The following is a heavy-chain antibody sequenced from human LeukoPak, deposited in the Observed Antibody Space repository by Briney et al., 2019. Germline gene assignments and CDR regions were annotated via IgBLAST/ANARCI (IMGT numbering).Heavy chain of an antibody. J-gene: IGHJ4*02. CDR3: ARRSKRWSGGGSFDY. Sequence: PSETLSLTCTVSGGSISSSSYYWGWIRQPPGKGLEWIGSIYYSGSTYYNPSLKSRVTISVDTSKNQFSLKLSSVTAADTAVYYCARRSKRWSGGGSFDYWGQGTLVTVSS. CDR2: IYYSGST. D-gene: IGHD3-10*01. CDR1: GGSISSSSYY. V-gene: IGHV4-39*01.